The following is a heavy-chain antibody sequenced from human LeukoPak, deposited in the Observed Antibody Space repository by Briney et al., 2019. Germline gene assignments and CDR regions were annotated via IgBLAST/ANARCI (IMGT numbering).Heavy chain of an antibody. V-gene: IGHV3-23*01. CDR1: GFTFSSYA. CDR2: ISGSGGST. CDR3: ARELREHGVFDI. J-gene: IGHJ3*02. D-gene: IGHD1-26*01. Sequence: PGRSLRLSCAASGFTFSSYAMSWVRQAPGKGLEWVSAISGSGGSTYYADSVKGRFTISRDNSKNTMYLQMNSLRAEDTAVYYCARELREHGVFDIWGQGTMVTVS.